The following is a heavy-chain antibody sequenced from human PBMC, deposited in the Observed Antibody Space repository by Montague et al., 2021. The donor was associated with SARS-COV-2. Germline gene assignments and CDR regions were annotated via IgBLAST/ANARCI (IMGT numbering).Heavy chain of an antibody. D-gene: IGHD6-19*01. Sequence: SETLSLTCAVFGGSISSSNRWSWVRQPPGKGLEWIGEIYHSGSTNYNPSLKSRVTISVDKSKNQFSLKLSSVTAADTTVYYCARDSSGWSRFDYWGQGTLVTVSS. J-gene: IGHJ4*02. CDR3: ARDSSGWSRFDY. CDR2: IYHSGST. CDR1: GGSISSSNR. V-gene: IGHV4-4*02.